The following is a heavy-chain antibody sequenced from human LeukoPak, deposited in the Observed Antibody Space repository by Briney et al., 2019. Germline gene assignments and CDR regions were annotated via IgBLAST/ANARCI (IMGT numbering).Heavy chain of an antibody. Sequence: ASVKVSCKASGYTFTGYYMHWVRQAPGQGLEWMGWINPNSGATNCAQKFQGRVTMTRDTSISTAYMELSRLRSDDTAVYYCAREGTCSSTSCYSPMDVWGKGTTVTISS. CDR2: INPNSGAT. CDR3: AREGTCSSTSCYSPMDV. D-gene: IGHD2-2*02. J-gene: IGHJ6*03. V-gene: IGHV1-2*02. CDR1: GYTFTGYY.